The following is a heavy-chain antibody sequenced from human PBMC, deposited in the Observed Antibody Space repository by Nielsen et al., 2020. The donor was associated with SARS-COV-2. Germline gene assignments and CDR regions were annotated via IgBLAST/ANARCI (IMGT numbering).Heavy chain of an antibody. D-gene: IGHD2-2*01. V-gene: IGHV3-23*01. J-gene: IGHJ6*03. Sequence: GESLKISCAASGFAYNNYAMNWVRQAPGKGLEWVSVISGSGDSTYYADSVKGRFTISRDNSKNTLYLQMNSLRAEDTAVYYCARDLPPRDIVVEGDYMDVWGKGTTVTVSS. CDR3: ARDLPPRDIVVEGDYMDV. CDR2: ISGSGDST. CDR1: GFAYNNYA.